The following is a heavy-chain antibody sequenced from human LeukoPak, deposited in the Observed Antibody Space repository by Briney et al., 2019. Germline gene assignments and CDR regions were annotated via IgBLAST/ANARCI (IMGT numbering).Heavy chain of an antibody. CDR2: IYHSGST. J-gene: IGHJ5*02. Sequence: SETLSLTCTVSGYSISSGYYWGWIRQPPGKGLEWIGSIYHSGSTYYNPSLKSRVTISVDTSKNQFSLTLSSVTAADTAVYYCARGSTISIGGWFDPWGQGTLVTVSS. D-gene: IGHD3-16*01. CDR3: ARGSTISIGGWFDP. CDR1: GYSISSGYY. V-gene: IGHV4-38-2*02.